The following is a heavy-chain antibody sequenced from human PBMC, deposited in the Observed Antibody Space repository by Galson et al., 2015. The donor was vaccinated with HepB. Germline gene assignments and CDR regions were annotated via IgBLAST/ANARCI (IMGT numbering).Heavy chain of an antibody. V-gene: IGHV1-24*01. D-gene: IGHD4-23*01. CDR3: ATAIERAVVTKFDY. CDR2: FDPEDGET. CDR1: RYTLTELS. J-gene: IGHJ4*02. Sequence: SVKVSCKVSRYTLTELSMHWVRQAPGKGLEWMGGFDPEDGETIYAQKFQGRVTMTEDTSTDTAYMELSSLRSEDTAVYYCATAIERAVVTKFDYWGQGTLVTVSS.